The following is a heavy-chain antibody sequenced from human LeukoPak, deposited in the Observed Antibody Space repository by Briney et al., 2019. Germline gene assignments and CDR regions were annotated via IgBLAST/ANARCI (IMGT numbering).Heavy chain of an antibody. J-gene: IGHJ5*02. CDR1: GVSISSGGYY. CDR3: ARWVVVVAATQKWFDP. CDR2: IYYSGST. Sequence: SETLSLTCTVSGVSISSGGYYWRGLRQHPGKGLEWIGYIYYSGSTYYNPSLKSRVTISVDTSKNQFSLKLSSVTAADTAVYYCARWVVVVAATQKWFDPWGQGTLVTVSS. D-gene: IGHD2-15*01. V-gene: IGHV4-31*03.